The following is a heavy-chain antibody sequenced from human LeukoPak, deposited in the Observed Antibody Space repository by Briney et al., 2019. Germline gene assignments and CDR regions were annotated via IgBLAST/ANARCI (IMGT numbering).Heavy chain of an antibody. CDR3: ARQRDIVVVPDLAAFDI. J-gene: IGHJ3*02. D-gene: IGHD2-2*01. CDR2: FDPEDGET. Sequence: ASVKVSCKVSGYTLTELSMHGVRQAPGKGLEWMGGFDPEDGETIYAQKFQGRVTMTRDTSISTAYMELSRLRSDDTAVYYCARQRDIVVVPDLAAFDIWGQGKMVTVSS. V-gene: IGHV1-24*01. CDR1: GYTLTELS.